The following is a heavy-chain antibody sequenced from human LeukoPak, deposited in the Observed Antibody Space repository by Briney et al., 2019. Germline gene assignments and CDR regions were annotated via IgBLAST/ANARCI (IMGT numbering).Heavy chain of an antibody. CDR2: INPNSGDT. Sequence: ASVTVSCTASGYTFTGYHMHWVRQAPGQGLEWMGRINPNSGDTNYAQKFQGRVTITADESTSTAYMELSSLRSEDTAVYYCARDQSRVYGMDVWGQGTTVTVSS. J-gene: IGHJ6*02. CDR1: GYTFTGYH. CDR3: ARDQSRVYGMDV. V-gene: IGHV1-2*06.